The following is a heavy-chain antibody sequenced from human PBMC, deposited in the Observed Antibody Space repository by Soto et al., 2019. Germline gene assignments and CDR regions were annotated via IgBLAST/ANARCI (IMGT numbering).Heavy chain of an antibody. Sequence: PGGSLRLSCAASGFTFSNAWMSWVRQAPGKGLGWVGRSKSKTDGGTTDYAAPVKGRFTFSRDDTKNTLHLQMYSPNTEDTAVYYCTTEDEWLRPLDYWGQGTLVTVSS. V-gene: IGHV3-15*01. J-gene: IGHJ4*02. CDR1: GFTFSNAW. CDR3: TTEDEWLRPLDY. D-gene: IGHD5-12*01. CDR2: SKSKTDGGTT.